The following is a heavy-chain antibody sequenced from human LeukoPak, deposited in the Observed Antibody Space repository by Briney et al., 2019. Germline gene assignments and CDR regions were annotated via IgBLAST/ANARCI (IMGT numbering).Heavy chain of an antibody. CDR2: INPSGAST. V-gene: IGHV1-46*03. J-gene: IGHJ3*02. Sequence: ASVKVSCKASGYTFTNSYMQWVREAPGQGLQWMGIINPSGASTSYAQRFQGRVTMTRDTSTSTVYMELSSLRSEDTAVYYCGRTQRQGYCSGGYCYSDAFDIWGQGTMVTVSS. CDR1: GYTFTNSY. CDR3: GRTQRQGYCSGGYCYSDAFDI. D-gene: IGHD2-15*01.